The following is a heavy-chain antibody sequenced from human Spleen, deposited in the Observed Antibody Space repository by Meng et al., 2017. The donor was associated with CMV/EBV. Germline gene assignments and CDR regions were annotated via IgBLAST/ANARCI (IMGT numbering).Heavy chain of an antibody. J-gene: IGHJ6*02. CDR2: INPNSANT. Sequence: ASVKVSCKASEYTFTDYYMYWVRQAPGQGLEWMGWINPNSANTNYAQKFQGRVTMTRDTSISTAYMELSRLRSDDTAVYYCARGSGSTGTTREDYYYYGMDVWGQGTTVTVSS. V-gene: IGHV1-2*02. CDR3: ARGSGSTGTTREDYYYYGMDV. CDR1: EYTFTDYY. D-gene: IGHD1-7*01.